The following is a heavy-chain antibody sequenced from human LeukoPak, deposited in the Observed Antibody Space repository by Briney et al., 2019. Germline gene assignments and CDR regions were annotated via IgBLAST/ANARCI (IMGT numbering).Heavy chain of an antibody. J-gene: IGHJ4*02. V-gene: IGHV3-23*01. D-gene: IGHD6-19*01. CDR1: GFTFSSYA. CDR2: VSGSGVGT. Sequence: GGSLRLSCAASGFTFSSYAMSWVRQAPGKGLEWVSAVSGSGVGTYYADSVKGRFTISRDNSKNTLFLQMNSLRAEDTAVYYCAKDATGWYTGYYFDSWGQGTLVTLSS. CDR3: AKDATGWYTGYYFDS.